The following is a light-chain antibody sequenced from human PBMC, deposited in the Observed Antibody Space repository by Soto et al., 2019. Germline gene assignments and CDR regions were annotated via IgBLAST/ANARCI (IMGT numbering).Light chain of an antibody. Sequence: QSALTQPASVSRSPGQSITISCTGTNSDVGSNNLVSWYQQHPGKAPKFVIYEGSKRPSGVSNRFSGSKSGNTASLTISGLQAEDEADYYCCSYAGNYSPVFGTGTKVTVL. V-gene: IGLV2-23*01. CDR1: NSDVGSNNL. CDR3: CSYAGNYSPV. CDR2: EGS. J-gene: IGLJ1*01.